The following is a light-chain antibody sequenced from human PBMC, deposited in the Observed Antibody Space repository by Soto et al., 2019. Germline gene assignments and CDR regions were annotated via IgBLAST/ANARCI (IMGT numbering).Light chain of an antibody. CDR2: SAS. Sequence: AIPMTQSPSSVSASVGDRVTITCRASQGIRNELGWYQQKPGKAPKLLIYSASSLQSGVPSRFSGSGSGTDFILTISGLQPEDFATYFGLQDFTYPRTFGQGTKV. CDR1: QGIRNE. V-gene: IGKV1-6*01. J-gene: IGKJ1*01. CDR3: LQDFTYPRT.